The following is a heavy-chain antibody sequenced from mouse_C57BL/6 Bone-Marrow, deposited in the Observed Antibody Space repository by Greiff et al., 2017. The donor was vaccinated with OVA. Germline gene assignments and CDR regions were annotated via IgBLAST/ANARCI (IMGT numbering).Heavy chain of an antibody. CDR3: ARWDYGYRWFAY. CDR2: INPNNGGT. V-gene: IGHV1-26*01. D-gene: IGHD2-2*01. Sequence: EVQLQQSGPELVKPGASVKISCKASGYTFTDYYMNWVKQSHGKSLEWIGDINPNNGGTSYNQKFKGKATLTVDKSSSTAYMELRSLTSEDSAVYYCARWDYGYRWFAYWGQGTLVTVSA. CDR1: GYTFTDYY. J-gene: IGHJ3*01.